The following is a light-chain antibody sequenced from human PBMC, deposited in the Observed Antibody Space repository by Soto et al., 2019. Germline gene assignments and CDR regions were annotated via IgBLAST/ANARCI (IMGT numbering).Light chain of an antibody. CDR3: QHSSSIPLT. CDR1: QSISIY. CDR2: GAS. Sequence: DIQMTQSPSSLSASIGDRVTITCRASQSISIYLNWYQQKPGKAPKSLIYGASSLQSGLPSRFSGSGSGTDFTLTISNLQPEDFATYYCQHSSSIPLTFGQGTKLEIK. V-gene: IGKV1-39*01. J-gene: IGKJ1*01.